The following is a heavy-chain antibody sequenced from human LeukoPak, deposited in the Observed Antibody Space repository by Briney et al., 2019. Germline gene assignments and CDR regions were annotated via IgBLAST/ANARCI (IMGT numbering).Heavy chain of an antibody. CDR3: ARGDIDH. CDR2: IHPNDGGT. D-gene: IGHD2-15*01. J-gene: IGHJ5*02. V-gene: IGHV1-46*02. CDR1: GYTFNIYY. Sequence: ASVKVSCKTSGYTFNIYYVQWVRQAPGQGLEWMGVIHPNDGGTTYAQKFQGRIIMTSDASTSTIYMELSGLRSDDTAVYYCARGDIDHWGQGTLVTVSS.